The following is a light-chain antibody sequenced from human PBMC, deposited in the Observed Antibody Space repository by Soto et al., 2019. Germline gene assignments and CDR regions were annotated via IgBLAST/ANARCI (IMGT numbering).Light chain of an antibody. CDR3: SSYTSSSTRL. CDR2: EVS. Sequence: QSALTQPASVSGSPGQSITISCTGTSSDVGGYNYVSWYQQHPGKAPKLMISEVSNRPSGVSNRFSGSKSGNTASLTISGLQAEDEGDYYCSSYTSSSTRLFGGGTKVTVL. J-gene: IGLJ3*02. CDR1: SSDVGGYNY. V-gene: IGLV2-14*01.